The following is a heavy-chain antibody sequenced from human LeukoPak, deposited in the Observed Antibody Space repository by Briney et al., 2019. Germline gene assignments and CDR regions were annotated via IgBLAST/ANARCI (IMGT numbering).Heavy chain of an antibody. Sequence: GGSLRLSCAASGFTVSSNYMSWVRQAPGKGLEWVSVIYSGGSTYYADSVKGRFTISRDNSKNTLYLQMNGLRAEDTAVYYCARTQTGYSSGWYDKVYFDYWGQGTLVTVSS. CDR1: GFTVSSNY. J-gene: IGHJ4*02. CDR3: ARTQTGYSSGWYDKVYFDY. D-gene: IGHD6-19*01. CDR2: IYSGGST. V-gene: IGHV3-66*01.